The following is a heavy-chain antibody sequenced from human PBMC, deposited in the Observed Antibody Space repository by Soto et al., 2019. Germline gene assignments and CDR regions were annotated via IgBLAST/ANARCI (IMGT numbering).Heavy chain of an antibody. D-gene: IGHD6-19*01. Sequence: QVQLEESGGGLVKPGGSLRLSCAASGFTFSDYYMSWIRQAPGKGLDWFPYISSSGSNIYYADSVKGRFTISRDNAKNSLYLQMNSLRAEDAAVYYCARANRGSIAVAGANLLGGQGTLVTVSS. CDR2: ISSSGSNI. J-gene: IGHJ4*02. CDR3: ARANRGSIAVAGANLL. CDR1: GFTFSDYY. V-gene: IGHV3-11*01.